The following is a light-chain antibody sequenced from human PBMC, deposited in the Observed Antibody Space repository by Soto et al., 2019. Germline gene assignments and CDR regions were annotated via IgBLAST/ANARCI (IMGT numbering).Light chain of an antibody. J-gene: IGKJ1*01. Sequence: EIVLTQSPGTLSLSPGERAALSCRASQSVSSDYLAWYQQKPGQAPRLLIHGASTRAPGIPARFSGSGSGTEFTLTISSLQSEDFAVYFCQQYNTWPRTFGQGTKVDIK. V-gene: IGKV3-15*01. CDR2: GAS. CDR1: QSVSSD. CDR3: QQYNTWPRT.